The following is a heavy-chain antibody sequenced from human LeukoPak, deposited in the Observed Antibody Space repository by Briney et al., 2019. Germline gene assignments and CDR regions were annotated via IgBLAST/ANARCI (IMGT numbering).Heavy chain of an antibody. V-gene: IGHV3-23*01. J-gene: IGHJ5*02. CDR3: ARQRVMLTGTGGTWIDP. Sequence: TGGSLRLSCVASGFTFSSYNMIWVRQAPGKGLEWVSGLSGSGRATYYAHSVKGRFTISRENSKNAMFLQMNSLRVDDTAVYCCARQRVMLTGTGGTWIDPWGQGTLVTVSS. D-gene: IGHD1/OR15-1a*01. CDR1: GFTFSSYN. CDR2: LSGSGRAT.